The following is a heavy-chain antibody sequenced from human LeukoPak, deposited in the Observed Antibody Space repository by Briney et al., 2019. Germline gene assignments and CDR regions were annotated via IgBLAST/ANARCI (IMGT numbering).Heavy chain of an antibody. Sequence: GASVKVSCKASGGTFSSYAISWVRRAPGQGLEWMGRIIPIFGTANYAQKFQGRVTITTDESTSTAYMELSSLRSEDTAVYYCARGVPIRYYYYYFMDVWGKGTTVTVSS. D-gene: IGHD5-24*01. CDR3: ARGVPIRYYYYYFMDV. J-gene: IGHJ6*03. CDR1: GGTFSSYA. V-gene: IGHV1-69*05. CDR2: IIPIFGTA.